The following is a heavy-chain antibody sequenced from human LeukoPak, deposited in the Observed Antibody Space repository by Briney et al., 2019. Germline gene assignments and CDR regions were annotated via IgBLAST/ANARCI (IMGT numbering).Heavy chain of an antibody. CDR2: MYPGDSDT. CDR1: GYRFTNYW. J-gene: IGHJ4*02. Sequence: GESLKISCKGSGYRFTNYWIGWVRQMPGKGLEWMGLMYPGDSDTRYSPSFQGQVTISADKSIGTAYLQGSSLKASDTAMYYCAIGGDSSTSCYRCFNYWGQGTLVTVSS. CDR3: AIGGDSSTSCYRCFNY. D-gene: IGHD2-2*02. V-gene: IGHV5-51*01.